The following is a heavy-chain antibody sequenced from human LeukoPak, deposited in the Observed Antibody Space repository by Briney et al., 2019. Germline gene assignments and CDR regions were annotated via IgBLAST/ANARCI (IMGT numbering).Heavy chain of an antibody. CDR1: GGSIRGISYY. Sequence: SETLSLTCTVSGGSIRGISYYWVWIRQPPGKGLEWIGNIYYSGSTYHNPSLKSRVTISVDTSKNQFSLKLSSVTAADTAVYYCARTGYSSGNDAFDIWGQGTMVTVSS. CDR2: IYYSGST. CDR3: ARTGYSSGNDAFDI. V-gene: IGHV4-39*01. J-gene: IGHJ3*02. D-gene: IGHD6-19*01.